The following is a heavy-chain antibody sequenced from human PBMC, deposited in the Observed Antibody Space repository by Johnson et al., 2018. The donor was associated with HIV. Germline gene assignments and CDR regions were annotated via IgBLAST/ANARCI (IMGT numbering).Heavy chain of an antibody. V-gene: IGHV3-30*02. D-gene: IGHD3-22*01. CDR3: AKVSGYYDSLSAGWAFDI. J-gene: IGHJ3*02. Sequence: QVLLVESGGGVVQPGGSLRLSCAASGFTFSSYGMHWVRQAPGKGLEWVAFIRYDGSNKYYADSVKGRFTISRANSKNTLYLQMNSLRAEDTAVYYCAKVSGYYDSLSAGWAFDIWGQGTMVTVSS. CDR2: IRYDGSNK. CDR1: GFTFSSYG.